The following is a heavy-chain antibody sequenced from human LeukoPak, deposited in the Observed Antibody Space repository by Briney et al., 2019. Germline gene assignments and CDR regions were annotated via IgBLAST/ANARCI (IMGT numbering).Heavy chain of an antibody. CDR1: GFTFSSYA. V-gene: IGHV3-23*01. D-gene: IGHD4-23*01. CDR2: ISGSGGST. CDR3: AKDKYGGNSGYYYGMDV. Sequence: PGGSLRLSCAASGFTFSSYAMSWVRQAPGKGLEWVSAISGSGGSTYYADSVKGRFTISRDNSKNTLYLQMNSLRAEDTAVYYCAKDKYGGNSGYYYGMDVWGQGTTVTVSS. J-gene: IGHJ6*02.